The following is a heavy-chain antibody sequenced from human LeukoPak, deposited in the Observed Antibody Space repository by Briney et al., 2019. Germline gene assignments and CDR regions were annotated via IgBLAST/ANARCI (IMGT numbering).Heavy chain of an antibody. CDR1: GGSISSYY. V-gene: IGHV4-59*12. J-gene: IGHJ4*02. Sequence: SETLSLTCTVSGGSISSYYWSWIRQPPGKGLEWIGYIYYSGSTYYNPSLKSRVTISVDTSKNQFSLKLSSVTAADTAVYYCARVSSGWPDYWGQGTLVTVSS. CDR3: ARVSSGWPDY. CDR2: IYYSGST. D-gene: IGHD6-19*01.